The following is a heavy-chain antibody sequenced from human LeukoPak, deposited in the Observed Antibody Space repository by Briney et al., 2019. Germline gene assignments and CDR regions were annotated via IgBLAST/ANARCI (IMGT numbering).Heavy chain of an antibody. V-gene: IGHV4-59*08. CDR3: ARMVYTNKVDY. J-gene: IGHJ4*02. Sequence: PSETLSLTCTVSGGSINTYYWSWIRQPPGKGLEWIGYISYSGITNYNPSLKSRLTISVDTSKNQFSLKLTSVTAADTAVYYRARMVYTNKVDYWGQGTLVTVSS. CDR2: ISYSGIT. D-gene: IGHD4-11*01. CDR1: GGSINTYY.